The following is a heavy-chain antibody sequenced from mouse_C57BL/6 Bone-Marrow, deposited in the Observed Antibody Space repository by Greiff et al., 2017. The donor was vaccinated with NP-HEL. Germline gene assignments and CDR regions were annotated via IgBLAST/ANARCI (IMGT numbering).Heavy chain of an antibody. CDR3: ARTTNWELGFAY. V-gene: IGHV1-72*01. D-gene: IGHD4-1*02. J-gene: IGHJ2*01. CDR2: IDPTSGCT. Sequence: QVQLQQPGAELVKPGASVKLSCKASGYTFTSYWMHWVKQRPGRGLEWIGRIDPTSGCTKYNEKFKGKATLTVDKPSSTAYMQLSSLTSEDSADCQGARTTNWELGFAYWGQGTPLTVSA. CDR1: GYTFTSYW.